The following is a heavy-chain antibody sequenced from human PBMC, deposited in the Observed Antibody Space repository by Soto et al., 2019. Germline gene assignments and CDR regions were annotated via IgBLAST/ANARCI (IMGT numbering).Heavy chain of an antibody. CDR3: SLNPDYYYYGMDV. V-gene: IGHV5-10-1*01. J-gene: IGHJ6*02. Sequence: GESLKISCKGSGYSFTSYWISWVRQMPGKGLEWMGRIDPSDSYTNYSPSFQGHVTISADKSISTAYLQWSSLKASDTAMYYCSLNPDYYYYGMDVWGQGSSVPVSS. CDR2: IDPSDSYT. CDR1: GYSFTSYW.